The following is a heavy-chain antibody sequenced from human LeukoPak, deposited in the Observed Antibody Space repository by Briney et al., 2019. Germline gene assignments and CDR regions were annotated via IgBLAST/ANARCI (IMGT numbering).Heavy chain of an antibody. Sequence: ASVKVSCKASGYTFTSYDINWVRQATGQGREWMGWMNPNSGNTGYAQKFQGRVTMTTDTSTSTAYMELRSLRSDDTAVYYCARGGITMIPPTYDYWGQGTLVTVSS. CDR2: MNPNSGNT. D-gene: IGHD3-22*01. CDR3: ARGGITMIPPTYDY. V-gene: IGHV1-8*01. J-gene: IGHJ4*02. CDR1: GYTFTSYD.